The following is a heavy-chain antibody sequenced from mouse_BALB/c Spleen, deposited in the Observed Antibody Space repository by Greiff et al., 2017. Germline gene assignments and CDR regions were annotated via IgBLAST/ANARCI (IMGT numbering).Heavy chain of an antibody. J-gene: IGHJ4*01. CDR1: GFTFSSYG. CDR2: INSNGGST. D-gene: IGHD1-1*01. V-gene: IGHV5-6-3*01. CDR3: ARDRAITTVVAPMDY. Sequence: EVQGVESGGGLVQPGGSLKLSCAASGFTFSSYGMSWVRQTPDKRLELVATINSNGGSTYYPDSVKGRFTISRDNAKNTLYLQMSSLKSEDTAMYYCARDRAITTVVAPMDYWGQGTSVTVSS.